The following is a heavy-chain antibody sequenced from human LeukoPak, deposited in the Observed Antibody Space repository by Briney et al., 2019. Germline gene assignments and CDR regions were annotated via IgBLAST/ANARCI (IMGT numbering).Heavy chain of an antibody. D-gene: IGHD4-17*01. CDR2: ISSSGSTI. CDR3: AKDLPYTVTSRLRYYYYYMDV. V-gene: IGHV3-48*03. J-gene: IGHJ6*03. CDR1: GFTFSSYE. Sequence: PGGSLRLSCAASGFTFSSYEMNWVRQAPGKGLEWVSYISSSGSTIYYADSVKGRFTISRDNAKNTLYLQMNSLRAEDTAVYYCAKDLPYTVTSRLRYYYYYMDVWGKGITVTVSS.